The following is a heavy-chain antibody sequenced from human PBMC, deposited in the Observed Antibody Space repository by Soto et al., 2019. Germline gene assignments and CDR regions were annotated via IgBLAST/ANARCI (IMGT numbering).Heavy chain of an antibody. V-gene: IGHV5-10-1*01. J-gene: IGHJ4*02. CDR2: IDLTDSYT. D-gene: IGHD3-22*01. CDR1: GYSFRNNW. Sequence: GESLKISCKGSGYSFRNNWITWVRQMPGKGLGWMGRIDLTDSYTSYSPSFQGHVSFSADTSINTAYLQWSSLRASDTAMYYCARXGGAHYDSSGYHYALDYWGQGTPVTVSS. CDR3: ARXGGAHYDSSGYHYALDY.